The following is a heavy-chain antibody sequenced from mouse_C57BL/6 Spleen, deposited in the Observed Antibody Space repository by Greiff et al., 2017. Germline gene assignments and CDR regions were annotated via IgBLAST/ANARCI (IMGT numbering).Heavy chain of an antibody. CDR3: TTGQLRLSFDY. Sequence: VQLQQSGAELVRPGASVKLSCTASGFNIKDYYMHWVKQRPEQGLEWIGWIDPENGDTEYASKFQGKATITADTSSNTAYLQRSSLTSEDTAVYYCTTGQLRLSFDYWGQGTTLTVSS. J-gene: IGHJ2*01. CDR1: GFNIKDYY. D-gene: IGHD3-2*02. V-gene: IGHV14-4*01. CDR2: IDPENGDT.